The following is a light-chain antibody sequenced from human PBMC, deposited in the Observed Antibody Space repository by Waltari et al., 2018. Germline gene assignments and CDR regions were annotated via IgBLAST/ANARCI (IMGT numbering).Light chain of an antibody. J-gene: IGLJ3*02. Sequence: QSALTQPASMSGSPGQSITISCTGTNSDVGGWNFVSWYHQHPGKAPKLLIFEVNNRPSGISDRFSASKSGNTASLTISGLQAEDEADYYCSSYTTSRTLVFGGGTRLTVL. CDR1: NSDVGGWNF. CDR2: EVN. V-gene: IGLV2-14*01. CDR3: SSYTTSRTLV.